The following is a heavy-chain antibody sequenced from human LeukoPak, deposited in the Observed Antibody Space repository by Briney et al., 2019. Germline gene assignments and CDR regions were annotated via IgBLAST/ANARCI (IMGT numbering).Heavy chain of an antibody. V-gene: IGHV3-7*01. D-gene: IGHD3-22*01. CDR2: IKQDGSEK. Sequence: GGSLRLSCAASGFTFSSYWMSWVRQAPGKGLEWVANIKQDGSEKYYVDSVKGRFTISRDNAKNSLYLQMNSLRAEDTAVYYCVRVVGGYYDSSCFNWGQGTLVTVSS. J-gene: IGHJ4*02. CDR3: VRVVGGYYDSSCFN. CDR1: GFTFSSYW.